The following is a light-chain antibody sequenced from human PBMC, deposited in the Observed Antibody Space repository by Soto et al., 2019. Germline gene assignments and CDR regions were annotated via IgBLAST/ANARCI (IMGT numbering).Light chain of an antibody. CDR2: EVN. Sequence: QSALTQPPSASGSPGQSVAISCSGTSGDVGGYNYVSWYQQHPDKAPKLIIYEVNKRPSGVPDRFSGSKSGNTASLTVSGLQAEDEADYYCSSHANSGVFGGGTKVTVL. CDR3: SSHANSGV. CDR1: SGDVGGYNY. V-gene: IGLV2-8*01. J-gene: IGLJ3*02.